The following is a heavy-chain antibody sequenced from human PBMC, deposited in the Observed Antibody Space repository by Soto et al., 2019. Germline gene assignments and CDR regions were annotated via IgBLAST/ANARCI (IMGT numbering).Heavy chain of an antibody. Sequence: SVKVSCKASGGTFSSYAISWVRQAPGQGLEWMGGIIPIFGTANYAQKFQGRVTITADESTSTAYMELSSLRSEDTAVYYCARGGIVGATTSYYYYGMDVWGQGTTVTVSS. CDR1: GGTFSSYA. CDR2: IIPIFGTA. CDR3: ARGGIVGATTSYYYYGMDV. V-gene: IGHV1-69*13. D-gene: IGHD1-26*01. J-gene: IGHJ6*02.